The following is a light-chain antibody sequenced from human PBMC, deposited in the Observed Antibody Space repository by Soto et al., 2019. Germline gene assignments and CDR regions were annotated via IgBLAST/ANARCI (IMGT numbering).Light chain of an antibody. CDR3: LLYYGGAQLV. CDR1: TGAVTSGYY. Sequence: QAVVTQEPSLTVSPGGTVTLTCTSSTGAVTSGYYPNWFQQKPGQAPRPLIYSASNRHSWTPARFSGSLLGGKAALTVSGVQPEDEAEYYFLLYYGGAQLVFGGGTKLTVL. CDR2: SAS. J-gene: IGLJ2*01. V-gene: IGLV7-43*01.